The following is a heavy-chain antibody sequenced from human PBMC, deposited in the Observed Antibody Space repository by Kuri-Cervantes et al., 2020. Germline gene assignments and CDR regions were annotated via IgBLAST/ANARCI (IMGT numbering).Heavy chain of an antibody. CDR1: GFTFSSFS. Sequence: GGSLRLSCAASGFTFSSFSMHWVRQAPGKGLEWVSSIGSSTSYIYYTDSLKGRFTISRDDAKNSLYLQMNGLRADDTAVYYCARDSFEAAGTRYYYGMDVWGQGTTVTVSS. CDR2: IGSSTSYI. V-gene: IGHV3-21*04. CDR3: ARDSFEAAGTRYYYGMDV. J-gene: IGHJ6*02. D-gene: IGHD6-13*01.